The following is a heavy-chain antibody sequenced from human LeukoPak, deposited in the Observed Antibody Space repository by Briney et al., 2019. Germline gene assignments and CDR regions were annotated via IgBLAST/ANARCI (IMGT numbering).Heavy chain of an antibody. J-gene: IGHJ6*03. D-gene: IGHD4-17*01. CDR1: GSTFTSYD. V-gene: IGHV1-46*01. CDR3: ARVYGDYFSYYYYMDV. CDR2: INPSGGST. Sequence: GASVKVSCKASGSTFTSYDMHRVRQAPGQGLEWMGRINPSGGSTSYAQKFQGRVTMTRDMSTSTVYMALSSLRSEDTAVYYCARVYGDYFSYYYYMDVWGKGTTVTVSS.